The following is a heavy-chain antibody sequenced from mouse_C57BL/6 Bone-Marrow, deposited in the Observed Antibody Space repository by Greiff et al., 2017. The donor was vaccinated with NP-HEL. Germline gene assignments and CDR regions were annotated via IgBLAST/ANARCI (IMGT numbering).Heavy chain of an antibody. D-gene: IGHD1-1*01. Sequence: QVPLQQPGAELVMPGASVTLSCKASGYTFTSYLMPWVKQRPGQGLEWIGEIDPSDSYTNYTQKLKGKSTLTVDKSSSTAYMQLSSLTSEDSAVYYCARGLLLRHWYFDVWGTGTTVTVSS. CDR1: GYTFTSYL. CDR3: ARGLLLRHWYFDV. J-gene: IGHJ1*03. V-gene: IGHV1-69*01. CDR2: IDPSDSYT.